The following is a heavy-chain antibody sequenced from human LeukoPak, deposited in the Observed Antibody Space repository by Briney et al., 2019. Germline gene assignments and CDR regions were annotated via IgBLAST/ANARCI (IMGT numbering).Heavy chain of an antibody. CDR1: GFTFRSYG. J-gene: IGHJ3*02. CDR3: ARDVGSGYDSYAFDI. Sequence: GGSLRLSCAASGFTFRSYGMHWVRQAPGKGLEWVALIWYDGSNKYYADSVKGRFTISRDNSKNTLYLQMNSLRAEDTAVYYCARDVGSGYDSYAFDIWGQGTMVTVSS. D-gene: IGHD5-12*01. CDR2: IWYDGSNK. V-gene: IGHV3-33*01.